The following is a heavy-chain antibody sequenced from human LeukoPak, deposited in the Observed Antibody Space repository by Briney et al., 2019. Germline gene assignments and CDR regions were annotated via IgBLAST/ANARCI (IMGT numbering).Heavy chain of an antibody. Sequence: PGGSLGLSCAASGFSFSGHDMNWVRQAPGKGLEWVSSISFSSTYIYYADSVRGRFTISRDNAKNSLYLQMNSLRVEDTAVYYCARADCSSSTCYLRRSWFDPWGQGTLVTVSS. V-gene: IGHV3-21*01. CDR1: GFSFSGHD. CDR2: ISFSSTYI. CDR3: ARADCSSSTCYLRRSWFDP. J-gene: IGHJ5*02. D-gene: IGHD2-2*01.